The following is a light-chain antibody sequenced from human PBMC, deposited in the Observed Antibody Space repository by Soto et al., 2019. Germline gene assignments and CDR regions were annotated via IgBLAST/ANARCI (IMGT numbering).Light chain of an antibody. V-gene: IGKV1-27*01. Sequence: DIQMTQSPSSLSASVGDRVTITCRASQSISSYLNWYQQKPGKAPKLLIYAAYSLQSGVQSRFSGSGSGTDFTLTIRSLQPEDVATYYCKRYNSGPQTFGQGTKVDIK. J-gene: IGKJ1*01. CDR3: KRYNSGPQT. CDR1: QSISSY. CDR2: AAY.